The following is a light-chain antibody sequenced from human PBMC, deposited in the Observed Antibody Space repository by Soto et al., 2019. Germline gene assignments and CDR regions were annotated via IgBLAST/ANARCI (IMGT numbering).Light chain of an antibody. J-gene: IGLJ2*01. CDR1: SSDVGGYNY. Sequence: QSVLTQPASVSGSPGQSITISCTGTSSDVGGYNYVSWYQQHPGEVPKLLIYEVTTRPSGVSNRFSGSKSGNTASLTISGLQAEDEADYYCSSYTSDMTQVFGGGTKLT. V-gene: IGLV2-14*01. CDR2: EVT. CDR3: SSYTSDMTQV.